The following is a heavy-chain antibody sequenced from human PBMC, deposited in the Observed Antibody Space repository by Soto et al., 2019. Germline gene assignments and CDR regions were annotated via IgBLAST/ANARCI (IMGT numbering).Heavy chain of an antibody. CDR2: IYYSGST. D-gene: IGHD3-10*01. V-gene: IGHV4-59*01. Sequence: QVQLQESGPGLEKPSETLSLTCTVSGGSISSYYWSWFRQPPGKGLEWIGYIYYSGSTDYNPSLKSRVTISVDTSKNQFSLKLSSVTAADTAVYYCARVWGGAFDIWGQGTMVTVSS. CDR1: GGSISSYY. CDR3: ARVWGGAFDI. J-gene: IGHJ3*02.